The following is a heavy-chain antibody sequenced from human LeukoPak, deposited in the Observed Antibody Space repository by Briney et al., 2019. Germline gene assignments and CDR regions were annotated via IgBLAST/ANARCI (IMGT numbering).Heavy chain of an antibody. CDR2: ISTSSTYI. J-gene: IGHJ4*02. V-gene: IGHV3-21*01. Sequence: PGGSLRLSCAASGFTFSSYSMNWVRQAPGKGLEWVSSISTSSTYIYYADSVKGRFTISRDNAKNSLYLQMNSLRAEDTAVYYCARLGLYSSGWYSDYWGQGNLGTVSS. CDR1: GFTFSSYS. D-gene: IGHD6-19*01. CDR3: ARLGLYSSGWYSDY.